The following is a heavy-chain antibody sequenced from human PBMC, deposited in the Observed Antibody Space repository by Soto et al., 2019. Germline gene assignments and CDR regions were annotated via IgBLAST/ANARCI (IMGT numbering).Heavy chain of an antibody. CDR3: AKEGFGDLYYYYYMDV. V-gene: IGHV3-23*01. CDR2: ISGSGGST. Sequence: EVQLLESGGGLVQPGGSLRLSCAASGFTFSSYAMSWVRQAPGKGLEWVSAISGSGGSTYYEDSVKGRFTISRDNSKNTLYLQMNSLRAEDTAVYYCAKEGFGDLYYYYYMDVWGKGTTVTVSS. CDR1: GFTFSSYA. J-gene: IGHJ6*03. D-gene: IGHD2-21*01.